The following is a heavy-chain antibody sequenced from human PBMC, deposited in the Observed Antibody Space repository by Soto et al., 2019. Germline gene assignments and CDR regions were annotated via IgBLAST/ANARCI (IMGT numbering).Heavy chain of an antibody. D-gene: IGHD3-22*01. CDR3: ARSTLEAYYYDSSGAFEI. J-gene: IGHJ3*02. V-gene: IGHV3-33*01. Sequence: QVQLVESGGGVVQPGRSLRLSCAASGFTFSSYGMHWVRQAPGKGLEWVAVIWYDGSNKYYADSVKGRFTISRDNSKNTLYLQMNSLRAENRVVFYCARSTLEAYYYDSSGAFEIGGQGKMFPVSS. CDR2: IWYDGSNK. CDR1: GFTFSSYG.